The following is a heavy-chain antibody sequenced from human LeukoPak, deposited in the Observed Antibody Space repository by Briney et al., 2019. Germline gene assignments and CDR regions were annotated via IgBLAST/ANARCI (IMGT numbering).Heavy chain of an antibody. CDR3: ANIARGRYYFDY. CDR2: ISGSGGST. V-gene: IGHV3-23*01. CDR1: GFTFSSYA. D-gene: IGHD3-10*01. J-gene: IGHJ4*02. Sequence: GGSLRLSRAASGFTFSSYAMSWVRQAPGKGLEWVSAISGSGGSTHYADSVKGRFTISRDNSKNTLYLQMNSLRAEDTAVYYCANIARGRYYFDYWGQGTLVTVSS.